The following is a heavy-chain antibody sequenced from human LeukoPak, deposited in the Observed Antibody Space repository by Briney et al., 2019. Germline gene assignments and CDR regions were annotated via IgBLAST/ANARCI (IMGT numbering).Heavy chain of an antibody. V-gene: IGHV4-59*01. CDR1: GGSISSYY. CDR2: IYYSGST. Sequence: PSGTLSLTCTVSGGSISSYYWSWIRQPPGKGLEWIGYIYYSGSTNYNPSLKSRVTISVDTSKNQFSLKLSSVTAADTAVYYCARKEDAFDIWGQGTMVTVSS. CDR3: ARKEDAFDI. J-gene: IGHJ3*02.